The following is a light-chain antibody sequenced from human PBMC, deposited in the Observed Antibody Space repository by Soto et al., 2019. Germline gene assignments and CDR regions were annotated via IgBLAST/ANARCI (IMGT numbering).Light chain of an antibody. CDR2: VNSDGRN. Sequence: QLVLTQSPSASASLGASVTLTCTLSSGHSNYAIAWHHQPPEKGPRYLRKVNSDGRNIKGDGIPDRFSGSSSGAERYLAISSLQSEDEADYYCQTWGTGIVVFGGGTQLTVL. CDR3: QTWGTGIVV. J-gene: IGLJ2*01. CDR1: SGHSNYA. V-gene: IGLV4-69*01.